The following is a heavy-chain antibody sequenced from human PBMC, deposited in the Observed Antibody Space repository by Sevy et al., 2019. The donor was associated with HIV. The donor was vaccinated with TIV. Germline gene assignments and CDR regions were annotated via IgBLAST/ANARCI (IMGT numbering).Heavy chain of an antibody. J-gene: IGHJ4*02. CDR2: IHYSGNT. D-gene: IGHD6-19*01. CDR1: GDSISTYY. V-gene: IGHV4-59*12. Sequence: SETLSLTCTVSGDSISTYYWSWIRQAPGKGLEWIGYIHYSGNTNYNPSLKSRVTISVDTSKNHFSLKLSSVTAADTAVYYCARLVSSGWYFDYWGQGTLVTVSS. CDR3: ARLVSSGWYFDY.